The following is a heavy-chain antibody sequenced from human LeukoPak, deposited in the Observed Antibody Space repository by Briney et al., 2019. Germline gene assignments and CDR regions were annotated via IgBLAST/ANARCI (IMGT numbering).Heavy chain of an antibody. J-gene: IGHJ4*02. CDR3: ALGWVEQWLVRDDY. CDR1: GGSFSGYY. CDR2: INHSGST. V-gene: IGHV4-34*01. D-gene: IGHD6-19*01. Sequence: PSETLSLTCAVYGGSFSGYYWSWIRQPPGKGLEWIGEINHSGSTNYNPSLKSRVTISVDTSKNQFSLKLSSVTAADTAVYYCALGWVEQWLVRDDYWGQGTLVTVSS.